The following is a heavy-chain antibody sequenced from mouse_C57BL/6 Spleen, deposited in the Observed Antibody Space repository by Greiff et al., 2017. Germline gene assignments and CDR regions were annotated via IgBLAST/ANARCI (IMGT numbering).Heavy chain of an antibody. CDR1: GYTFTSYW. CDR2: INPSNGGT. CDR3: SRERLPYWYFDV. D-gene: IGHD2-4*01. V-gene: IGHV1-53*01. J-gene: IGHJ1*03. Sequence: VKLLQPGTELVKPGASVKLSCKASGYTFTSYWMHWVQQSPGQGLEWIGNINPSNGGTYYTEKLKSKVTLTVDKSYSTAYMQISSLTSDDSAVNNCSRERLPYWYFDVWGTGTTVTVSS.